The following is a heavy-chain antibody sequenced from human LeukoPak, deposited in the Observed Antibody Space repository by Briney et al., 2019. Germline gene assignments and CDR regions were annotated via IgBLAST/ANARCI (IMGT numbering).Heavy chain of an antibody. V-gene: IGHV1-69*13. J-gene: IGHJ6*03. Sequence: ASVKVSCKASGGTFSSYAISWVRQAPGQGLEWMGGIIPIFGTANYAQKFQGRVTITADESTSTAYMELSSLRSEDTAVYYCARSHGSGSYGRRYYYYMDVWGKGTTVTISS. CDR2: IIPIFGTA. D-gene: IGHD3-10*01. CDR1: GGTFSSYA. CDR3: ARSHGSGSYGRRYYYYMDV.